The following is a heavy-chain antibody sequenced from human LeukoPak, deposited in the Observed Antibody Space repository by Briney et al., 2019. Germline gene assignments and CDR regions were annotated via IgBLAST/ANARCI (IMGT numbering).Heavy chain of an antibody. V-gene: IGHV3-23*01. CDR1: GFTFSSYA. Sequence: GGSLSLSCAASGFTFSSYAMSWVRQAPGKGLEWVSAISGSGGSTYYADSVKGRFTISRDNSKNTLYLQMNSLRAEDTAVYYCAKSRFRSSVNFDYWGQGTLVTVSS. D-gene: IGHD5/OR15-5a*01. CDR3: AKSRFRSSVNFDY. J-gene: IGHJ4*02. CDR2: ISGSGGST.